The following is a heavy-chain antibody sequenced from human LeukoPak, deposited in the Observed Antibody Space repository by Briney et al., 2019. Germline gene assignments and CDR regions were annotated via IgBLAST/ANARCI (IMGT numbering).Heavy chain of an antibody. J-gene: IGHJ6*02. CDR3: ARDYTVSRYYYFYGMDV. Sequence: SETLSLTCTVSGGSISSSSYYWGWVRQPPGKRLEWIGSIYYSGSTYYNPSLKSRVTISVDTSKNQFSLKLSSVTAADTAVYYCARDYTVSRYYYFYGMDVWGQGTTVTVSS. CDR2: IYYSGST. V-gene: IGHV4-39*02. D-gene: IGHD3-16*01. CDR1: GGSISSSSYY.